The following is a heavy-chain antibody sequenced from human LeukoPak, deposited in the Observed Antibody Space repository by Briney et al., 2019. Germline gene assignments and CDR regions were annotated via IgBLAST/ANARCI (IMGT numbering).Heavy chain of an antibody. J-gene: IGHJ5*02. CDR2: IYYSGST. V-gene: IGHV4-39*07. D-gene: IGHD3-10*01. CDR1: GGSISSSSYY. CDR3: AREGDYYGSGSYYWFDP. Sequence: SETLSLTCTVSGGSISSSSYYWGWIRQPPGKGLEWIGSIYYSGSTYYNPSLKSRVTISVDTSKNQFSLKLSSVTAADTAVYYCAREGDYYGSGSYYWFDPWGQGTLVTVSS.